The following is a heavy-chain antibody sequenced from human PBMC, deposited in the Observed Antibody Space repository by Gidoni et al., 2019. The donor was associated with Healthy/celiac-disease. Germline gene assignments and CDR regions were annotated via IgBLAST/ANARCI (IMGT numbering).Heavy chain of an antibody. CDR1: GYSISSGYY. CDR2: IYHSGST. D-gene: IGHD6-19*01. CDR3: ARDYSIGRIDS. V-gene: IGHV4-38-2*02. J-gene: IGHJ4*02. Sequence: QVQLQESGPGLVKRSETLSLTCAVSGYSISSGYYWGWIRQPPGKGLEWIGRIYHSGSTYDNPSLKSRATISVDTSKNQFSLKLSSVPAADTAVYYCARDYSIGRIDSWGQGTLVTASS.